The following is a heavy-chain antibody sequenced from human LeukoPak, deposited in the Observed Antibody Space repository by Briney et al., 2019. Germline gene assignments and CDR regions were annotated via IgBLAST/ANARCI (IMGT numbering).Heavy chain of an antibody. J-gene: IGHJ4*02. CDR1: GGSISSSSYY. Sequence: KPSETLSLTCTVSGGSISSSSYYWGWIRQPPGKGLEWIGSIYYSGSTYYNPSLKSRVTISVDTSKNQFSLKLSSVTAADTAVYYCARIDILTGYSYFDYWGQGTLVTVSS. V-gene: IGHV4-39*07. CDR3: ARIDILTGYSYFDY. CDR2: IYYSGST. D-gene: IGHD3-9*01.